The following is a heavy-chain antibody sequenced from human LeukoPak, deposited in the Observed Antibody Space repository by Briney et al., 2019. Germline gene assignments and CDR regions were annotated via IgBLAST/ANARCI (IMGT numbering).Heavy chain of an antibody. J-gene: IGHJ5*02. CDR1: GFTFSSYG. D-gene: IGHD3-16*01. Sequence: GGSLRLSCAASGFTFSSYGMSWVRQAPGKGLEWVSAISGSGGSTYYADSVKGRFTISRDNSKNTLYLQMNSLRAEDTAVYYCARGRRGDLYPPNWFDPWGQGTLVTVSS. CDR3: ARGRRGDLYPPNWFDP. V-gene: IGHV3-23*01. CDR2: ISGSGGST.